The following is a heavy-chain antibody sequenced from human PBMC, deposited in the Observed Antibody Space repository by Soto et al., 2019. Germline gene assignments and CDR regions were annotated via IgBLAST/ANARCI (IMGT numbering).Heavy chain of an antibody. CDR3: ARGDCTNGVCYPFFFSLDV. D-gene: IGHD2-8*01. J-gene: IGHJ6*02. CDR2: IIPIFGTA. CDR1: GGTFSSYA. Sequence: ASVKVSCKASGGTFSSYAISWVRQAPGQGLEWMGGIIPIFGTANYAQKFQGRVTITADESTSTAYMELSSLRSEDTAVYYCARGDCTNGVCYPFFFSLDVWGQGTTVTVSS. V-gene: IGHV1-69*13.